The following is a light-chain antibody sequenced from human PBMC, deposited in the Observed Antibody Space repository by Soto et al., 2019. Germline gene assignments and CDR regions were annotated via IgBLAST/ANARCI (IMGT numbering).Light chain of an antibody. CDR1: QSIDNNH. CDR3: DYYGSSIT. CDR2: ATS. V-gene: IGKV3-20*01. Sequence: EIVLTQSPCTLSLSTGERVTLSCRASQSIDNNHLAWYQHRPGQAPRLLIHATSNNATVIPDRFSGSGSGPACTLTFSRLEPEDFAVYYWDYYGSSITFGGGNKVEIK. J-gene: IGKJ4*01.